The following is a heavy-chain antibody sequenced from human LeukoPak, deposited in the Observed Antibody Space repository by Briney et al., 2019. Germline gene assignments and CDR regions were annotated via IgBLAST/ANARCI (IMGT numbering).Heavy chain of an antibody. CDR2: ISSSGSAI. D-gene: IGHD6-13*01. J-gene: IGHJ4*02. V-gene: IGHV3-11*01. CDR1: GFTFSDYY. Sequence: GGSLRLSCAVSGFTFSDYYMTWIRQAPGKGLEWVSYISSSGSAIYYADSVKGRFTISRDNAKNSLYLQMNSLRAEDTAVYYCARSPAAGTDYWGQGTLVTVSS. CDR3: ARSPAAGTDY.